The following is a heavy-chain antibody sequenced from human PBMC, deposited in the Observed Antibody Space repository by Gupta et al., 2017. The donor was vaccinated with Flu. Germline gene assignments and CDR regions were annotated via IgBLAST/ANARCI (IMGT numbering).Heavy chain of an antibody. Sequence: QVQLQESGPGLVKPSQTLSLTCTVSGGSISSGSYYWSWIRQPAGKGLEWIGRIYTSGSTNHNPSLKSRVTISVDTSKNQFSLKLSSVTAADTAVYYCAGVGPGPFFDYWGQGTLVTVSS. V-gene: IGHV4-61*02. CDR3: AGVGPGPFFDY. J-gene: IGHJ4*02. CDR1: GGSISSGSYY. CDR2: IYTSGST.